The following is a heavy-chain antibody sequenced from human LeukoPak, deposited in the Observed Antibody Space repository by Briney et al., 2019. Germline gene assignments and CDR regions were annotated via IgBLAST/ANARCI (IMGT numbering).Heavy chain of an antibody. D-gene: IGHD3-10*01. CDR1: GYSISSGYS. CDR3: ARWSFGELGPFGY. V-gene: IGHV4-38-2*01. J-gene: IGHJ4*02. Sequence: SETLSLTCAVFGYSISSGYSWGWIRQPPGKRLEWIGSIFHSGSTYYNPSLKSRVTISIDTSKNQFSLRLNSVTAADTAVYYCARWSFGELGPFGYWGQGTLVTVSS. CDR2: IFHSGST.